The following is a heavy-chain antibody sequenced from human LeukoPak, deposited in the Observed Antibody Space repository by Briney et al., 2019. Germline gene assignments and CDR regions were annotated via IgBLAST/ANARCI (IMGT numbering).Heavy chain of an antibody. J-gene: IGHJ4*02. D-gene: IGHD4-17*01. CDR1: GFTFSSYS. CDR2: ISSSSSYI. V-gene: IGHV3-21*01. CDR3: ARTTTVTPTPYFDF. Sequence: GGSLRLSCAASGFTFSSYSMNWVRQAPGKGLEWVSSISSSSSYIYYADSVKGRFTISRDNAKNSLYLQMNSLRAEDTAVYYCARTTTVTPTPYFDFWGQGTLVTVSS.